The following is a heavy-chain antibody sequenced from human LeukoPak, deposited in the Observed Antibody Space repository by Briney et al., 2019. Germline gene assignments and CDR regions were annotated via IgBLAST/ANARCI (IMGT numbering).Heavy chain of an antibody. J-gene: IGHJ6*02. V-gene: IGHV1-24*01. D-gene: IGHD1/OR15-1a*01. CDR3: ATQVSANKMYGMDV. CDR1: GYTLTELS. CDR2: FDPEDGET. Sequence: ASVKVSCKVSGYTLTELSMHWVRQAPGKGLEWMGGFDPEDGETIYAQKFQGRVTMTEDTSTDTAYMGLSSLRSEDTAVYYCATQVSANKMYGMDVWGQGTTVTVSS.